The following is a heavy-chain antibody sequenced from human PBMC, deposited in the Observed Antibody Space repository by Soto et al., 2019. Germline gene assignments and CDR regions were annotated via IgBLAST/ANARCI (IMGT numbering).Heavy chain of an antibody. CDR2: ISSSSSYI. CDR1: GFTFSSNS. J-gene: IGHJ6*03. CDR3: ATLHSDYPYGDYYMDV. V-gene: IGHV3-21*01. D-gene: IGHD4-4*01. Sequence: GGSLRLSCAASGFTFSSNSMNWVRQAPRKGLEWVSSISSSSSYIYNADSVKGRFTISRDNAKNSLYLQMNSLRAEDTAVYFCATLHSDYPYGDYYMDVWGKGTTVTVSS.